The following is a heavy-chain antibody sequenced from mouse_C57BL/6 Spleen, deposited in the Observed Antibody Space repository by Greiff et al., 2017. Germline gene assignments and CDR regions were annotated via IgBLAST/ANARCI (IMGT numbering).Heavy chain of an antibody. J-gene: IGHJ4*01. CDR2: IDPSDSYT. Sequence: QVQLQQPGAELVRPGTSVKLSCKASGYTFTSYWMHWVKQRPGQGLEWIGVIDPSDSYTNYNQKFKGKATLTVDTSSSTAYMQLSSLTSEDAAVDYCAREDVGGAMDYWGQGTSVTVSS. V-gene: IGHV1-59*01. CDR1: GYTFTSYW. D-gene: IGHD3-3*01. CDR3: AREDVGGAMDY.